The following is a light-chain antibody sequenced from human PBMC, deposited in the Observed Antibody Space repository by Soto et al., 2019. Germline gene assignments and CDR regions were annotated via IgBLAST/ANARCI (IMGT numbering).Light chain of an antibody. CDR2: GVS. Sequence: QSALTQPASVSGSPGQSITISCSGTSSDFGSYNRVSWYQQFPGKAPKLMIYGVSNRPSGVSSRFSGSKSGNTASLTISGLQAEDEADYYCCSYAGSYTLAFGGGTKLTVL. CDR3: CSYAGSYTLA. V-gene: IGLV2-23*02. CDR1: SSDFGSYNR. J-gene: IGLJ3*02.